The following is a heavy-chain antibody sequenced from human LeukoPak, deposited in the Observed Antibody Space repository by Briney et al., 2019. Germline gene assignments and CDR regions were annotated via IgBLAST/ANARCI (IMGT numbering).Heavy chain of an antibody. CDR2: IRYDESNI. CDR1: GFTFSSYG. D-gene: IGHD5-24*01. J-gene: IGHJ4*02. CDR3: ATDIFRGYKGVDRDY. V-gene: IGHV3-30*02. Sequence: GGSLRLSCAASGFTFSSYGMHWVRQAPGKGLEWVAFIRYDESNIYYADSVKGRFTISRDNSKNTLYLQMSSLRAEDTAVYYCATDIFRGYKGVDRDYWGQGTLVTVSS.